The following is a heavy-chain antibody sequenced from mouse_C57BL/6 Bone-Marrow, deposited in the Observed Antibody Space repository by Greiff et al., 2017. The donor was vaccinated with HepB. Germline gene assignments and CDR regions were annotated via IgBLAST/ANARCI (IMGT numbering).Heavy chain of an antibody. CDR2: ISSGGDYI. CDR1: GFTFSSYA. D-gene: IGHD1-1*01. Sequence: EVQGVESGEGLVKPGGSLKLSCAASGFTFSSYAMSWVRQTPEKRLEWVAYISSGGDYIYYADTVKGRFTISRDNARNTLYLQMSSLKSEDTAMYYCTRDRTTVVATDYFDYWGQGTTLTVSS. J-gene: IGHJ2*01. V-gene: IGHV5-9-1*02. CDR3: TRDRTTVVATDYFDY.